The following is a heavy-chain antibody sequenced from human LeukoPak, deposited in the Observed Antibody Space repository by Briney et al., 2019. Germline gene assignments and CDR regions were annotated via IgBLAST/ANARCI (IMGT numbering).Heavy chain of an antibody. Sequence: GGSLRLSCAASGFAFSTYAMSWVRQAPGKGLEWVSTISGSGSSTYHADSVKGRFTISRDNSKNTPYLQMNSLRAEDTAVYYCANLTSVDFWGHGTLVTVSS. CDR1: GFAFSTYA. CDR3: ANLTSVDF. CDR2: ISGSGSST. V-gene: IGHV3-23*01. D-gene: IGHD3-10*01. J-gene: IGHJ4*01.